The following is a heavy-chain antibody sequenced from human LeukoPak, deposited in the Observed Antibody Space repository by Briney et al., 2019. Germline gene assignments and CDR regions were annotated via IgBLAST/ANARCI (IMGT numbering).Heavy chain of an antibody. J-gene: IGHJ5*02. Sequence: ASETLSLTCAVYGGSFSGYYWSWIRQPPGKGLEWIGEINHSGSTNYNPSLKSRVTISVGTSKNQFSLKLSSVTAADTAVYYCARFGVDDSSGYYLIGWFDPWGQGTLVTVSS. CDR3: ARFGVDDSSGYYLIGWFDP. D-gene: IGHD3-22*01. CDR2: INHSGST. CDR1: GGSFSGYY. V-gene: IGHV4-34*01.